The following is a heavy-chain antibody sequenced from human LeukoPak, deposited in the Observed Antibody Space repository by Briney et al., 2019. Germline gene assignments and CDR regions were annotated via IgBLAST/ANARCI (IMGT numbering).Heavy chain of an antibody. V-gene: IGHV3-30-3*01. CDR2: ISYDGSNK. CDR1: GFTFSSYA. Sequence: GRSLRLSCAASGFTFSSYAMHWVRQAPGKGLEWVAVISYDGSNKYYADSVKGQFTISRDNSKNTLYLQMNSLRAEDTALYYCARGQFDWLLYEAFDIWGQGTMVTVSS. J-gene: IGHJ3*02. CDR3: ARGQFDWLLYEAFDI. D-gene: IGHD3-9*01.